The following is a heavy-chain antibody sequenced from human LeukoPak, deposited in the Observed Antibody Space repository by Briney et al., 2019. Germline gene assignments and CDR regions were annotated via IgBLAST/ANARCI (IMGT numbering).Heavy chain of an antibody. V-gene: IGHV3-30*04. CDR1: GFTFSSYA. D-gene: IGHD3-16*02. CDR2: ISYDGSNK. CDR3: ARGDGLGELSSTVDY. Sequence: GGSLRLSCAASGFTFSSYAMHWVRQAPGKGLEWVAVISYDGSNKYYADSVKGRFTISRDNSKNTLYLQMNSLGAEDTAVYYCARGDGLGELSSTVDYWGQGTLVTVSS. J-gene: IGHJ4*02.